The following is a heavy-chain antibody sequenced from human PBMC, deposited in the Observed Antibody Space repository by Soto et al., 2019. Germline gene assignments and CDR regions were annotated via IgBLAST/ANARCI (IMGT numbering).Heavy chain of an antibody. D-gene: IGHD3-22*01. V-gene: IGHV1-69*13. CDR1: GDSFSGYA. J-gene: IGHJ4*02. CDR2: IIPIFGTA. CDR3: ATGGNYYESRALAE. Sequence: SVKVTCKASGDSFSGYAISWVRQAPGHGLEWMGRIIPIFGTANYAQRVEGRVTITADESTSTANMELSSLRSDDTAVYYCATGGNYYESRALAEWGQGTLVTVSS.